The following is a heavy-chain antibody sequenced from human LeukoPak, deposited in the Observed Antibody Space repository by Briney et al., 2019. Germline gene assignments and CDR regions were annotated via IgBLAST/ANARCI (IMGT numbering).Heavy chain of an antibody. J-gene: IGHJ4*02. V-gene: IGHV3-9*01. CDR2: ISWNSGSL. CDR1: GFTFDDYA. Sequence: GRSLRLSCAASGFTFDDYAMHWVRQAPGKGLEWVSGISWNSGSLGYADSVKGRFTISRDNAKNSLYLQMNSLRAEDTALYYCAKDIGSFDYWGQGTLVTVSS. CDR3: AKDIGSFDY.